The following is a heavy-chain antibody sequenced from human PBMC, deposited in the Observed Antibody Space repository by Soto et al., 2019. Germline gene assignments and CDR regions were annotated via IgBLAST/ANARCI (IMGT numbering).Heavy chain of an antibody. D-gene: IGHD2-2*01. J-gene: IGHJ4*02. Sequence: ASVKVSCKASGGTFSSYAISWVRQAPGQGLEWMGGIIPIFGTANYAQKFQGRVTITADESTSTAYMELSSLRSEDTAVYYCASGLVPAAIGYYSDYWGQGTLVTVSS. V-gene: IGHV1-69*13. CDR1: GGTFSSYA. CDR3: ASGLVPAAIGYYSDY. CDR2: IIPIFGTA.